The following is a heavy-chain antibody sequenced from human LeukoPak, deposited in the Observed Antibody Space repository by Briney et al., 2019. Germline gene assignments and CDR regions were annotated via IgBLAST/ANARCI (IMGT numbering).Heavy chain of an antibody. V-gene: IGHV4-34*01. J-gene: IGHJ4*02. CDR1: GGSFSGYY. D-gene: IGHD6-13*01. CDR3: ARGSDKAAGLL. Sequence: SETLSLTCAVYGGSFSGYYWSWIRQPPGKGLEWIGEINHSGSTIYNPSLKSRVSISVDSSKNQFSLKVSSVTAADTAGYYCARGSDKAAGLLWGQGTL. CDR2: INHSGST.